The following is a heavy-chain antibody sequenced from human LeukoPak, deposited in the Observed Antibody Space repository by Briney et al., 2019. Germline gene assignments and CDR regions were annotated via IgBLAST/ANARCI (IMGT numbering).Heavy chain of an antibody. CDR1: GYSFTSYR. J-gene: IGHJ5*02. CDR2: IYPGDSDT. V-gene: IGHV5-51*01. Sequence: GESLKISCKGSGYSFTSYRIGWVRQMPGKGLEWMGIIYPGDSDTRYSPSFQGQVTISADKSISTAYLQWSSLKASDIAMYYCARRNWNDGLYWFDPWGQGTLVTVSS. CDR3: ARRNWNDGLYWFDP. D-gene: IGHD1-1*01.